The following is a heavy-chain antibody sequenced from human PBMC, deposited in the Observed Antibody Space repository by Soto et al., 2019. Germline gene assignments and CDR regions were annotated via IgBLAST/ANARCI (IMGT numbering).Heavy chain of an antibody. J-gene: IGHJ5*02. CDR2: IYQSGVT. V-gene: IGHV4-30-2*01. D-gene: IGHD6-19*01. CDR1: GDSYSISTYS. CDR3: AGIQYTGGLRFAP. Sequence: SETLSLTCNMSGDSYSISTYSWSWIRQPPGKALQWIGFIYQSGVTSYNPSLASRVSISLDRSNNQCSLKLKSVTAADTAVYFGAGIQYTGGLRFAPWGRGPLVPVS.